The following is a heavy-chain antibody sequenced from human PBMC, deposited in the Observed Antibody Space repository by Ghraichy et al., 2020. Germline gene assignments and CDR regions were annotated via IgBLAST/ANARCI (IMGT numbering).Heavy chain of an antibody. J-gene: IGHJ4*02. Sequence: GESLNISCAASGFTFSSYAMNWVRQAPGKGLEWVSVISGGGNSPQYADSVKGRFTISRDNSKNTLYLHMSSLRAEDTAVYYCANGYSSGWSQPLDYWGQGTLVTVSS. CDR1: GFTFSSYA. V-gene: IGHV3-23*01. CDR3: ANGYSSGWSQPLDY. CDR2: ISGGGNSP. D-gene: IGHD6-19*01.